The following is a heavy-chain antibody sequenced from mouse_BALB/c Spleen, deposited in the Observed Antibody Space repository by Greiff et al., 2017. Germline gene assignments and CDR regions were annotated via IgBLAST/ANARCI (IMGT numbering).Heavy chain of an antibody. Sequence: QVHVKQSGPELVRPGASVKMSCKASGYTFTSYWMHWVKQRPGQGLEWIGYINPSTGYTEYNQKFKDKATLTADKSSSTAYMQLSSLTSEDSAVYDCESKGVCCGSSYFDYWGQGTTLTVSS. J-gene: IGHJ2*01. CDR2: INPSTGYT. V-gene: IGHV1-4*01. CDR3: ESKGVCCGSSYFDY. D-gene: IGHD1-1*01. CDR1: GYTFTSYW.